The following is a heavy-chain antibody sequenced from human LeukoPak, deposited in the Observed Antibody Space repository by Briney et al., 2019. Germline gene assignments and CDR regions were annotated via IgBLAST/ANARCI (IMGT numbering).Heavy chain of an antibody. CDR3: ARPYYDFWIGYENMDV. Sequence: GASVKVSCKASGYTFTSYAMNWVRQAPGQGLEWMGWINTNTGNPTYAQGFTGRFVFSLDTSVSTAYLQISSLKAEDTAVYYCARPYYDFWIGYENMDVWGKGTTVTVSS. J-gene: IGHJ6*03. CDR2: INTNTGNP. D-gene: IGHD3-3*01. CDR1: GYTFTSYA. V-gene: IGHV7-4-1*02.